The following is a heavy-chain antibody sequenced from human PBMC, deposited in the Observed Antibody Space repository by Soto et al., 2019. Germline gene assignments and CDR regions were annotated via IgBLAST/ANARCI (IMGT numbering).Heavy chain of an antibody. CDR1: GGSISSSSYY. Sequence: PSETLSLTCTVSGGSISSSSYYWGWIRQPPGKGLEWIGSIYYSGSTYYNPSLKSRVTISVDTSKNQFSLKLSSVTAADTAVYYCASLYCSSTSCYHLDYWGQGTLVTDSS. J-gene: IGHJ4*02. CDR3: ASLYCSSTSCYHLDY. CDR2: IYYSGST. V-gene: IGHV4-39*01. D-gene: IGHD2-2*01.